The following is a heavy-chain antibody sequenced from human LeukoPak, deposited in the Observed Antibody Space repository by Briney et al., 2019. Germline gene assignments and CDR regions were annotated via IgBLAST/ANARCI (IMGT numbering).Heavy chain of an antibody. CDR1: GFSSNESY. V-gene: IGHV3-11*01. CDR2: ISGRSYSM. J-gene: IGHJ4*02. CDR3: ATTKRRFDS. Sequence: GGSLRLSCGASGFSSNESYMTWIRQAPGKGLEWVAYISGRSYSMYYADSVKGRFTISRDNAGNSLYLHIHSLRAVETAVYYCATTKRRFDSSGQGALVTVSS.